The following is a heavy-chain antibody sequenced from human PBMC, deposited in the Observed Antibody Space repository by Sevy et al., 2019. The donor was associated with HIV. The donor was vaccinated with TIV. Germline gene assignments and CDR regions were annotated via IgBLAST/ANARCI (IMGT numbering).Heavy chain of an antibody. J-gene: IGHJ4*02. V-gene: IGHV4-59*08. D-gene: IGHD1-26*01. CDR3: AGENAWGRGYS. Sequence: LSLTCTVSGGSITSLYWNWIRQPPGKGLEWIANIYYNGHINYNPSLKSRVTLSLDTSKNQFSLRLSSVTAAETAMYYCAGENAWGRGYSWGQGTLVTVSS. CDR2: IYYNGHI. CDR1: GGSITSLY.